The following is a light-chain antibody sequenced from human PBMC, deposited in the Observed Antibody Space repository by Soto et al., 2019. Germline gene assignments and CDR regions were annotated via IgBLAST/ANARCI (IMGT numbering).Light chain of an antibody. CDR1: NSDIGAYNY. J-gene: IGLJ2*01. Sequence: QSALTQPASVSGSPGQSITISCTGANSDIGAYNYVSWYQQHPGKAPKLIIYDVTNRPSGVSNRFSGSKSGYTASLTISGLQAEDEADYYCSSYTTISSVVFGGGTKLTVL. CDR3: SSYTTISSVV. CDR2: DVT. V-gene: IGLV2-14*01.